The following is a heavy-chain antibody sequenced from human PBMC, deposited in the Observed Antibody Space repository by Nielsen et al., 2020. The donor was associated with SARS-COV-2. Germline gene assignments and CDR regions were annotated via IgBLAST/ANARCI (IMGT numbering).Heavy chain of an antibody. D-gene: IGHD5-18*01. V-gene: IGHV4-4*02. CDR3: ARAPRGYSYGHIDY. CDR2: IYHSGST. J-gene: IGHJ4*02. CDR1: GGSISSSNW. Sequence: GSLRLSCAVSGGSISSSNWWSWVRQPPGKGLEWIGEIYHSGSTNYNPSLKSRVTISVDKSKNQFSLKLSSVTAADTAVYYCARAPRGYSYGHIDYWGQGTLVTVSS.